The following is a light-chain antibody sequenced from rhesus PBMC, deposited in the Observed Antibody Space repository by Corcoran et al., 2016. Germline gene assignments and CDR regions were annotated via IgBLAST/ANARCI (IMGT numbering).Light chain of an antibody. CDR2: KAS. J-gene: IGKJ3*01. V-gene: IGKV1-22*01. CDR1: QGIRSW. Sequence: DIQMTQSPSSLSASVGDKVTITCRASQGIRSWLAWYQQKPGKAPKLLINKASSLQSGVPSRFSGSGSGTDFTLTISGLQPDDFATYYCLQYSSSPFSFGPGTKLDIK. CDR3: LQYSSSPFS.